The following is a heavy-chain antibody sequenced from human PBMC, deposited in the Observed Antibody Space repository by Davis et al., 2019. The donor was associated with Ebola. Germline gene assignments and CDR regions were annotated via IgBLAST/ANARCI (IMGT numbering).Heavy chain of an antibody. D-gene: IGHD3-22*01. CDR3: ARSSGPDDWFDP. J-gene: IGHJ5*02. CDR1: GGSISSSSYY. CDR2: IYYSGST. Sequence: GSLRLSCTVSGGSISSSSYYWGWIRQPPGKGLEWIGSIYYSGSTYYNPSLKSRVTISVDTSKNQFSLKLSSVTAADTAVYYCARSSGPDDWFDPWGQGTLVTVSS. V-gene: IGHV4-39*07.